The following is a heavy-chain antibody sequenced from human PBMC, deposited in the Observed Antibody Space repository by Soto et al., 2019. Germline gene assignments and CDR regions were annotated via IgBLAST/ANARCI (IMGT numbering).Heavy chain of an antibody. V-gene: IGHV1-3*01. CDR3: ARERGRHGFDP. Sequence: ASVKVSCKASGYTFTSYAMHWVRQAPGQRLEWMGWINAGNGNTKYSQKFQGRVTITRDTSASTAHMELSSLRSEDTAAYYCARERGRHGFDPWGQGTLVIVSS. J-gene: IGHJ5*02. D-gene: IGHD1-1*01. CDR2: INAGNGNT. CDR1: GYTFTSYA.